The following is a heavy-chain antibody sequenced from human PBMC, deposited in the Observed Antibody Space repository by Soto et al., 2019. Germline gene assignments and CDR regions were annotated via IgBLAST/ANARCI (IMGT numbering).Heavy chain of an antibody. Sequence: GASVKVSCKASGYTFTSYDMHWVRQAPGQGLEWMGWINPNCGGTNYAQKFQGRVTMTGDTSISTAYMELSRLRSDDSDVYYCARGSAYCSSASCNAGVDYYSTMDVGGQGTSVTAP. V-gene: IGHV1-2*02. CDR2: INPNCGGT. CDR1: GYTFTSYD. J-gene: IGHJ6*02. CDR3: ARGSAYCSSASCNAGVDYYSTMDV. D-gene: IGHD2-2*01.